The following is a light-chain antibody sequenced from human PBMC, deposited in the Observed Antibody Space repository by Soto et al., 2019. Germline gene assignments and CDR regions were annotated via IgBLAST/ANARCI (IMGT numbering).Light chain of an antibody. V-gene: IGKV1-39*01. J-gene: IGKJ5*01. CDR3: QQGHTTPIT. CDR2: GAS. Sequence: DIQMTQSPSSLSASVGDRVTVTCPASQSIDTYLNWYQQKPGKAPKLLIYGASSLRSGVPSRFSGSGSGTDFTLTISSLQPEDFATYYCQQGHTTPITFGQGTRLEIK. CDR1: QSIDTY.